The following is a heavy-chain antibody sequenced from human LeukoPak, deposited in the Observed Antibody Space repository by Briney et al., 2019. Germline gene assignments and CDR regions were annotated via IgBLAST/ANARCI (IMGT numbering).Heavy chain of an antibody. D-gene: IGHD1-26*01. Sequence: SETLSLTCAVYGGSFSGYYWSWIRQPPGKGLEWIGVIYYTGSTNYNPSLKSRVIISVDRSKNQFSLKLSSVTAADTAVYYCARGIVVDFDYWGQGTLVTVSS. CDR2: IYYTGST. J-gene: IGHJ4*02. CDR3: ARGIVVDFDY. V-gene: IGHV4-34*11. CDR1: GGSFSGYY.